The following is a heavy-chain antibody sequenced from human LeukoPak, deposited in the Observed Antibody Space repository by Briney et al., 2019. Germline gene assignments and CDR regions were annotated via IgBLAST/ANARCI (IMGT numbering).Heavy chain of an antibody. CDR2: ISSSGSAR. CDR3: AREGSSLTGVHY. J-gene: IGHJ4*02. D-gene: IGHD3-9*01. CDR1: GCTFSDYY. V-gene: IGHV3-11*01. Sequence: GWSVRLSCVSSGCTFSDYYMSWIRQARGKGLEWVSYISSSGSARYYTDSVKGRFTISRDNAKNSLYLQINSLRAEDTAVYYCAREGSSLTGVHYWGQGTLVTVSS.